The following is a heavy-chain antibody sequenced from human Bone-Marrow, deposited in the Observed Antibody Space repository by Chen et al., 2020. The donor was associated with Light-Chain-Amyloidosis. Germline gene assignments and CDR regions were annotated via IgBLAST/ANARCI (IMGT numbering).Heavy chain of an antibody. D-gene: IGHD3-3*01. Sequence: EVQLVESGGGLVKLGGSLSLSCPASGFTFSSFSMNWVRQAPGKGLEWVSSISSSSSYIYYADSVKGRFTISRDNAKNSLYLQMNSLRAEDTAVYYCASYDPRTYYYYYMDVWGKGTTVTVSS. CDR1: GFTFSSFS. CDR3: ASYDPRTYYYYYMDV. V-gene: IGHV3-21*01. CDR2: ISSSSSYI. J-gene: IGHJ6*03.